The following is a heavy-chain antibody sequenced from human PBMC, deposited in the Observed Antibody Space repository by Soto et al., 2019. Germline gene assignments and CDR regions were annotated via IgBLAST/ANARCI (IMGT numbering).Heavy chain of an antibody. CDR3: ATYGSGSYKPTTFDY. CDR2: IFYSGST. J-gene: IGHJ4*02. CDR1: GGSISSGGYY. Sequence: QVQLQESGPGLVKPSQTLSLTCTVSGGSISSGGYYWSWIRQLPGKGLEWIGYIFYSGSTYYTPSLQSRVPIPVDTSKNQFSLKLSSVTAADTAVYYCATYGSGSYKPTTFDYWGQGTLVTVSS. D-gene: IGHD3-10*01. V-gene: IGHV4-31*03.